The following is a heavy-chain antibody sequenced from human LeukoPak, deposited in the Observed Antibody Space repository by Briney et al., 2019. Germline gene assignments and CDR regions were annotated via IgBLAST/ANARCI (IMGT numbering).Heavy chain of an antibody. Sequence: GRSLRLSCAASGFTFSSYAMNWVRQAPGKGLEWVALISYDGSNKNYADSVKGRFTISRDNSKNTLYLQMNSLRAEDTAVYYCARGHLTGYYTVTSIGDYWGQGTLVTVSS. D-gene: IGHD3-9*01. CDR3: ARGHLTGYYTVTSIGDY. CDR2: ISYDGSNK. V-gene: IGHV3-30-3*01. J-gene: IGHJ4*02. CDR1: GFTFSSYA.